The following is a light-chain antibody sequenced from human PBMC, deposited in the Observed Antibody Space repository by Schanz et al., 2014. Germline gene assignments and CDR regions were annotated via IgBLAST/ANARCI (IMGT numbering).Light chain of an antibody. CDR3: QYYGSSFWT. CDR1: ETVNGRF. V-gene: IGKV3-20*01. Sequence: EIVLTQSPGTLSLSPGETATLSCRASETVNGRFLAWYQQKPGQAPRLLIYNASRRATGIPDRFSGSGSGTDFILTISRLEPEDFAVYYCQYYGSSFWTFGQGTKVEIK. CDR2: NAS. J-gene: IGKJ1*01.